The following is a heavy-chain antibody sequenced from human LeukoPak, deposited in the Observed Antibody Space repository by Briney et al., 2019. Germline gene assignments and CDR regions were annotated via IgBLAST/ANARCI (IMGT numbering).Heavy chain of an antibody. CDR2: IYYSGST. CDR1: GGSISSYY. J-gene: IGHJ4*02. V-gene: IGHV4-59*08. D-gene: IGHD3-10*02. CDR3: ARLTKFGELTFDY. Sequence: PSETLSLTCTVSGGSISSYYWSWIRQPPGKGLEWIGYIYYSGSTNYNPSLKSRVTISVDTSKSQFSLKLSSVTAADTAVYYCARLTKFGELTFDYWGQGTLVTVSS.